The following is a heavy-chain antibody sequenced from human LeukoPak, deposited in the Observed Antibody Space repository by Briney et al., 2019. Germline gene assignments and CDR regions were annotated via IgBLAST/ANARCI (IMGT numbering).Heavy chain of an antibody. CDR3: ARVGYSYGYSDY. J-gene: IGHJ4*02. CDR2: INPNSGGT. V-gene: IGHV1-2*02. D-gene: IGHD5-18*01. CDR1: GYTFTGYH. Sequence: ASVKVSCKASGYTFTGYHVHWVRQAPGQGLEWMGWINPNSGGTNYAQKFQGRVTMTRDTSISTAYMELSRLRSDDTAVYYCARVGYSYGYSDYWGQGTLVTVSS.